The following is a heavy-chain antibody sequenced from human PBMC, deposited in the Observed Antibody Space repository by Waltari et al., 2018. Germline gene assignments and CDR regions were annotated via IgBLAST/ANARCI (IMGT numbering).Heavy chain of an antibody. CDR3: ARGGGWDRPRPFDY. V-gene: IGHV4-61*01. D-gene: IGHD1-26*01. CDR1: GGSVSSGSYY. CDR2: IYYSGST. Sequence: QVQLQESGPGLVKPSETLSLTCTVSGGSVSSGSYYWSWIRQPPGKGLEWIGYIYYSGSTNYNPSLKSRVTISVDTSKNQFSLKLSSVTAADTAVYYCARGGGWDRPRPFDYWGQGTLVTVSS. J-gene: IGHJ4*02.